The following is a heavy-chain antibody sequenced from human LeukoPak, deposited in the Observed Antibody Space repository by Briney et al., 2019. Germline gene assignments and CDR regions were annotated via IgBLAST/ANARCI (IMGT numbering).Heavy chain of an antibody. Sequence: APVKVSCKASGYSFIRYALNWVGQAPGQRREWMGWVNGGNDKTAYSKKFQGRVTITRDSSASTTYMELSSLRPEDTAVYYCARDVDSSFSFDHGGQGTLVSVSS. J-gene: IGHJ4*02. CDR1: GYSFIRYA. D-gene: IGHD3-22*01. V-gene: IGHV1-3*01. CDR2: VNGGNDKT. CDR3: ARDVDSSFSFDH.